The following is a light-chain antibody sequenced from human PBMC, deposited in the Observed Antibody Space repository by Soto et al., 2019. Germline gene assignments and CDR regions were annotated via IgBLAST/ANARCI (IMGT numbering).Light chain of an antibody. J-gene: IGKJ5*01. CDR2: DAS. CDR3: QQADTFPIT. CDR1: QSISSW. V-gene: IGKV1-5*01. Sequence: DVQLTQSPSTLCRSVGERSTSPCRASQSISSWLAWYQQKPGKAPKLLIYDASSLESGVPSRFSGSGSGTEFTLTISSLQPDDFATYYCQQADTFPITFGQGTRLEIK.